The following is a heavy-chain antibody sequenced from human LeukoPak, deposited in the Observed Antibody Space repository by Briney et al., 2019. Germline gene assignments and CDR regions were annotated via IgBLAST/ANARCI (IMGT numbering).Heavy chain of an antibody. CDR3: TRVGYIDEGIDY. Sequence: GGSLRLSCVAPGFPFSSYWMTWVRQAPGKGLEWVANIKQDGSKKSYVDSVKGRFTISRDNAKNSLYLQMYSLRAEDTAIYYCTRVGYIDEGIDYWGQGTLVTVSS. CDR1: GFPFSSYW. V-gene: IGHV3-7*04. CDR2: IKQDGSKK. D-gene: IGHD5-24*01. J-gene: IGHJ4*02.